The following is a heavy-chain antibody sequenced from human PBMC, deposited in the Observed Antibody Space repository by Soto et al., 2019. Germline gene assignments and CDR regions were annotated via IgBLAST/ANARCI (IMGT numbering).Heavy chain of an antibody. CDR2: ISHNGVNK. J-gene: IGHJ4*02. D-gene: IGHD6-19*01. Sequence: QVQLVESGGGVVQPGTSLRLSCAASGFTFSSYGLYWVRQAPGKGLQWVAVISHNGVNKQYADSVKGRFTISSDNSKNTLYLQMSSLRPDDTAVYYCAKTGAVAAMGYHFDCWGQGTLVTVSS. CDR3: AKTGAVAAMGYHFDC. V-gene: IGHV3-30*18. CDR1: GFTFSSYG.